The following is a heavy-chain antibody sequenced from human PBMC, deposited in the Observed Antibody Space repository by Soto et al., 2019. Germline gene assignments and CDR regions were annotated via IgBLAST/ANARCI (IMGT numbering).Heavy chain of an antibody. Sequence: SETLSLTCAVYGGSSSGYFWGWFRQPPGKGLEWIGEITHSGITKYNPSLKSRVTLSSDTSQTQFSLSLISVTAADTALYFCSAWYTGTLHDYYYYGMDVWGQGTTVTVSS. CDR3: SAWYTGTLHDYYYYGMDV. V-gene: IGHV4-34*01. J-gene: IGHJ6*02. D-gene: IGHD2-8*01. CDR2: ITHSGIT. CDR1: GGSSSGYF.